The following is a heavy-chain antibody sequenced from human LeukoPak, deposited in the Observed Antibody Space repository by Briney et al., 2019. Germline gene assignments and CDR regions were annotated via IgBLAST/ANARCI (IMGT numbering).Heavy chain of an antibody. Sequence: SETLSLTCTVSGGSISSSSYYWGWIRQPPGKGLEWIGEINQSGSTNYNPSLKSRVTISVDMSNNQFSLKLSSVTAADTAVYYCARRGYGSLDYWGQGTLVTVSS. D-gene: IGHD3-10*01. CDR2: INQSGST. V-gene: IGHV4-39*07. CDR1: GGSISSSSYY. CDR3: ARRGYGSLDY. J-gene: IGHJ4*02.